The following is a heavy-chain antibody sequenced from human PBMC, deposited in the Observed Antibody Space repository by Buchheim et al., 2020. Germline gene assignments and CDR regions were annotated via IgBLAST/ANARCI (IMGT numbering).Heavy chain of an antibody. CDR3: ARWRETMDV. J-gene: IGHJ6*02. Sequence: QVRLVQSGAEVKKPGASVKVSCKASGFTFSSYDINWVRQATGQRLEWMGYMKANSGNTDYAQKFQGRVTITRDISMSTAYMELSGLISEDTAVYYCARWRETMDVWGQGTT. CDR1: GFTFSSYD. D-gene: IGHD3-3*01. CDR2: MKANSGNT. V-gene: IGHV1-8*01.